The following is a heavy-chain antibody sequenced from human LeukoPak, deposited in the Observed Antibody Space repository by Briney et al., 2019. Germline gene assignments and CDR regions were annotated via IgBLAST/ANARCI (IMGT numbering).Heavy chain of an antibody. D-gene: IGHD3-9*01. CDR1: GYTLTELS. Sequence: ASVKVSCKVSGYTLTELSMHWVRQAPGKGLEWMGWITAYNGNTNYAQKLQDRVTMTTDTSTSTAYMELRSLRSDDTAVYFCARVNFDILSGYYIPHIFDIWGQGTMVTVSS. J-gene: IGHJ3*02. V-gene: IGHV1-18*01. CDR2: ITAYNGNT. CDR3: ARVNFDILSGYYIPHIFDI.